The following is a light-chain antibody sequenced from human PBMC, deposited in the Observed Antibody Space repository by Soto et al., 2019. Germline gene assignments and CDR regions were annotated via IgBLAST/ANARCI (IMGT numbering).Light chain of an antibody. V-gene: IGLV2-14*01. CDR2: KIN. CDR3: GSFSSDTTLFV. CDR1: NSDIGDWNS. Sequence: QSALTQPPSVSGSPGQSITISCTGANSDIGDWNSVSWYQQPPGKAPKLLIYKINHRPSGVSYRFSGSKSGNTATLAISGLQAEDEADYYCGSFSSDTTLFVFGGGTKLTVL. J-gene: IGLJ2*01.